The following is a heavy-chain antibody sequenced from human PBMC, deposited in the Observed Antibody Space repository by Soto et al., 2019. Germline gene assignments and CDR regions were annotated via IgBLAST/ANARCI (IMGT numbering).Heavy chain of an antibody. D-gene: IGHD6-13*01. CDR1: GFTFDDYA. J-gene: IGHJ4*02. V-gene: IGHV3-9*01. CDR3: AKVSEIGAAAGYFDY. CDR2: ISWNSYNI. Sequence: EVHLVESGGGLVQPGRSLRLSCAASGFTFDDYAMHWVRQAPGKGLEWVAGISWNSYNIGDAYSVKGRFTISRDNAKNSLYLHMNSLRAEDTALYYCAKVSEIGAAAGYFDYWGKGTLVTVSS.